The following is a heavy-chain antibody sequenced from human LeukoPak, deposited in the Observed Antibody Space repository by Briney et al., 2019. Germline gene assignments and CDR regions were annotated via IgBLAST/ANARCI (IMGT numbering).Heavy chain of an antibody. CDR3: AKDSYYQGAYYGMDV. V-gene: IGHV3-23*01. J-gene: IGHJ6*02. D-gene: IGHD1-26*01. Sequence: GGSLRLSCAASGFTFSSYAMSWVRQAPGKGLEWVSAISGSGGSTYYADSVKGRFTISRDNSKNTLYLQMNSLRAEDTAVYYCAKDSYYQGAYYGMDVWGRGTTVTVSS. CDR2: ISGSGGST. CDR1: GFTFSSYA.